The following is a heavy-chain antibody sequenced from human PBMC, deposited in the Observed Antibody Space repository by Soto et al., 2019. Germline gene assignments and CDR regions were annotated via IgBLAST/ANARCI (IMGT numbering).Heavy chain of an antibody. CDR1: GGSFSGYY. D-gene: IGHD3-3*01. CDR2: INHSGST. Sequence: SETLSLTCAVYGGSFSGYYWSWIRQPPGKGLEWIGEINHSGSTNHNPSLKSRVTISVDTSKNQFSLKLSSVTAADTAVYYCARDRYDFWSGYQNWFDPWGQGTLVTVSS. CDR3: ARDRYDFWSGYQNWFDP. J-gene: IGHJ5*02. V-gene: IGHV4-34*01.